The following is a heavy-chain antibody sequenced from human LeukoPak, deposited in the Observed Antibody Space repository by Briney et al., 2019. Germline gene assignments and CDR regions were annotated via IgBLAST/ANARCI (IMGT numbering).Heavy chain of an antibody. CDR3: AMTYDFWSGYPG. Sequence: QPGGSLRLSCAASGFTFSSYAMSWVRQAPGTGLEWVSVVSDSGDYTSYADSVKGRFRIPRDNSENKLYLQMNSLRTEDTAIYYCAMTYDFWSGYPGWGQGTLVTVSS. D-gene: IGHD3-3*01. V-gene: IGHV3-23*01. CDR2: VSDSGDYT. CDR1: GFTFSSYA. J-gene: IGHJ4*02.